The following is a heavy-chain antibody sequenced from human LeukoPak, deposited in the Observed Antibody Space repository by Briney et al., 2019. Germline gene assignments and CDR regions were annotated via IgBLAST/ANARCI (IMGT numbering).Heavy chain of an antibody. V-gene: IGHV5-51*01. CDR3: ASTHIAAIGPYDY. Sequence: GESLQISCKASGYTFTTYWIGWVRQMPGKGLEWMGIIYPGDSDTRYSPSFQGQVTISADKSISTAYLQWSSLKASDTAMYYCASTHIAAIGPYDYWGQGTLVTVSS. CDR1: GYTFTTYW. D-gene: IGHD6-13*01. CDR2: IYPGDSDT. J-gene: IGHJ4*02.